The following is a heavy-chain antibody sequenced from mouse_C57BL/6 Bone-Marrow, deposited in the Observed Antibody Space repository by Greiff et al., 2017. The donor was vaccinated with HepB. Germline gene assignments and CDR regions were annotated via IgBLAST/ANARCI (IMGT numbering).Heavy chain of an antibody. Sequence: VQLQQPGAELVKPGASVKLSCKASGYTFTSYWMHWVKQRPGQGLEWIGMIHPNSGSTNYNEKFKSKATLTVDTSSSTAYMQLSSLTSEDSAVYYCARDDGYPSYAMDYWGQGTSVTVSS. CDR2: IHPNSGST. D-gene: IGHD2-3*01. V-gene: IGHV1-64*01. CDR1: GYTFTSYW. CDR3: ARDDGYPSYAMDY. J-gene: IGHJ4*01.